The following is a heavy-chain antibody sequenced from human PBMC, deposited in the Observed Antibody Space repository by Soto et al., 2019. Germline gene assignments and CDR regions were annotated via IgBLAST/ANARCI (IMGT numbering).Heavy chain of an antibody. CDR1: GFTFNKYG. V-gene: IGHV3-33*06. Sequence: GGSLRLSSAASGFTFNKYGIPWVRQAPGKGLEWVAVIWRDGSEKYYADSVKGRFTISRDNSKKMVYMQMKSLRVEDTATYYCAKDGDRTYCSDGNCAFFDSWGQGALVTVYS. CDR3: AKDGDRTYCSDGNCAFFDS. J-gene: IGHJ4*02. CDR2: IWRDGSEK. D-gene: IGHD2-15*01.